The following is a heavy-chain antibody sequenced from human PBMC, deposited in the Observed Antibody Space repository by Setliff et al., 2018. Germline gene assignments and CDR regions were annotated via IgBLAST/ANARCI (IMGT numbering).Heavy chain of an antibody. Sequence: GGSLRLSCAASGFIFSDYYMSWIRQAPGKGLEWISFISSSGDSTYYADSVKGRFTVSRDNAEKSLYLQMDSLRAEDTAVYYCAREYFQHMDVWGKGTTVTVSS. CDR3: AREYFQHMDV. CDR2: ISSSGDST. J-gene: IGHJ6*03. D-gene: IGHD3-9*01. CDR1: GFIFSDYY. V-gene: IGHV3-11*01.